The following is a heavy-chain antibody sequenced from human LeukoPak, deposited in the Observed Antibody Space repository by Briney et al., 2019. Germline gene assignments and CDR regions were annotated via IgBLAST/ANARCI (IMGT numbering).Heavy chain of an antibody. CDR2: IYYSGST. Sequence: SETLSLTCTVSGGSSSSYYWSWIRQPPGKGLEWIGYIYYSGSTNYNPSLKSRVTISVDTSKNQFSLKLSSVTAADTAVYYCARLKRAVAVGGDDYYYYGMDVWGQGTTVTVSS. D-gene: IGHD6-19*01. J-gene: IGHJ6*02. CDR3: ARLKRAVAVGGDDYYYYGMDV. CDR1: GGSSSSYY. V-gene: IGHV4-59*01.